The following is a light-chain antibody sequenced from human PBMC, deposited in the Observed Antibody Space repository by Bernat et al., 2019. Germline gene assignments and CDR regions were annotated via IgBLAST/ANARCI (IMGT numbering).Light chain of an antibody. J-gene: IGKJ2*01. CDR1: QSVSSRF. CDR3: QQYGNSPMYT. Sequence: EIVLTQSPGTLSLSPGDRATLSCRASQSVSSRFFAWYQQKPGQAPRLLIYDTSTRANGIPDRFSGSGSGTYFTLTISRLEPEDFAVYFCQQYGNSPMYTFGQGTNLEI. CDR2: DTS. V-gene: IGKV3-20*01.